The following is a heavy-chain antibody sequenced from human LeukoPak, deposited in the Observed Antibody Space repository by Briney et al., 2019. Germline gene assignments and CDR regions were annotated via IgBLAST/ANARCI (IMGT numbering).Heavy chain of an antibody. D-gene: IGHD1-1*01. Sequence: SGPTLVNPTQILTLTCTFSGISLSTGAVAVGWIRQPPGKALEWLALIYWDDDKRYNPSLKSRLTITKDTSKNLVLLTMTNMDPVDTATYHCAHRQGTRYFDYWGQGTLVTVSS. J-gene: IGHJ4*02. V-gene: IGHV2-5*02. CDR1: GISLSTGAVA. CDR3: AHRQGTRYFDY. CDR2: IYWDDDK.